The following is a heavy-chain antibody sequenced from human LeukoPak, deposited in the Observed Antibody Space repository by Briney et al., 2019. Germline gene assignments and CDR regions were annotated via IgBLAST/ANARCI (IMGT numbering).Heavy chain of an antibody. Sequence: WVKVSCKSSGRALRSSSDSGLPLPPGQGLVWLGGIIPIYDSPDYAQSFQGRVKISTHESTRTLFLELSSLTPEDTAVYYCARAWSRILAYDAFDIWGQGTMIIVSS. V-gene: IGHV1-69*05. D-gene: IGHD3-3*01. CDR2: IIPIYDSP. CDR3: ARAWSRILAYDAFDI. CDR1: GRALRSSS. J-gene: IGHJ3*02.